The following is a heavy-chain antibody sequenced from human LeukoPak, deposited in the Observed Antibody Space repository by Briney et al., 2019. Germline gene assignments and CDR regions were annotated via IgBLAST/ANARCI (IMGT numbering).Heavy chain of an antibody. CDR2: ISAYNGNT. Sequence: GASVKVSCKASGYTFTSYGISWVRQAPGQGLEWMGWISAYNGNTNYAQKLQGRVTMTTDTSTCTAYMELRSLRSDDTAVYYCARMYYDYVWGSYRYNWFDPWGQGTLVTVSS. J-gene: IGHJ5*02. CDR1: GYTFTSYG. CDR3: ARMYYDYVWGSYRYNWFDP. V-gene: IGHV1-18*01. D-gene: IGHD3-16*02.